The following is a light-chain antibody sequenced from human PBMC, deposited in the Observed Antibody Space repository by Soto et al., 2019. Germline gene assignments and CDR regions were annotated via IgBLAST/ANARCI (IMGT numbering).Light chain of an antibody. Sequence: EVVMTQSPATLSVSPGERATLSCRASQSVRNSYLAWYQQKPGLAPSLLIYDASSRATGIPDRFRGYGSGTDFTLTITRLEPEDFAVYYCQHYGSSPTFGQGTKVDIK. CDR3: QHYGSSPT. V-gene: IGKV3D-20*01. CDR2: DAS. CDR1: QSVRNSY. J-gene: IGKJ1*01.